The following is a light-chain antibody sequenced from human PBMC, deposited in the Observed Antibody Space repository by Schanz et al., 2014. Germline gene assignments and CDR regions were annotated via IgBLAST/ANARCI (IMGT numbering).Light chain of an antibody. CDR2: DVR. V-gene: IGLV2-8*01. CDR1: SSDVGGYNY. CDR3: SSYAGSNTV. J-gene: IGLJ2*01. Sequence: QSALTQPASVSGSPGQSITISCTGTSSDVGGYNYVSWYQQHPGKAPKVMIYDVRKRPSGVPDRFSGSKSGNTASLTVSGLQAEDEADYYCSSYAGSNTVFGGGTKLTVL.